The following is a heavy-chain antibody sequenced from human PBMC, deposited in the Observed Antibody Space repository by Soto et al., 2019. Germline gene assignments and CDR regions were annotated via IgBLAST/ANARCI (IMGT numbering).Heavy chain of an antibody. Sequence: QVQLVQSGAEVKKPGSSVKVSCKASGGTFSNYAISWVRQAPGQGLEWMGGLIPIFGTANYAQKFQGRVTITADESTSTAYMELSSLRSEDTAMYYCARALLGYCSSTSCSPFDPWGQGTLVTVSS. D-gene: IGHD2-2*03. J-gene: IGHJ5*02. CDR3: ARALLGYCSSTSCSPFDP. CDR1: GGTFSNYA. CDR2: LIPIFGTA. V-gene: IGHV1-69*01.